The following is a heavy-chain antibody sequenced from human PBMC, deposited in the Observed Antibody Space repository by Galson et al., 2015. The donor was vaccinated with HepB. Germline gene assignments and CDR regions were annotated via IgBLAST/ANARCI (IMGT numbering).Heavy chain of an antibody. V-gene: IGHV3-30*03. CDR1: GFTFSSYG. D-gene: IGHD3-10*01. J-gene: IGHJ5*02. Sequence: SLRLSCAASGFTFSSYGMHWVRQAPGKGLEWVAVISYDGSNKYYADSVKGRFTISRDNSKNTLYLQMNSLRAEDTAVYYCARDRYGSGSYYNPGWFDPWGQGTLVTVSS. CDR2: ISYDGSNK. CDR3: ARDRYGSGSYYNPGWFDP.